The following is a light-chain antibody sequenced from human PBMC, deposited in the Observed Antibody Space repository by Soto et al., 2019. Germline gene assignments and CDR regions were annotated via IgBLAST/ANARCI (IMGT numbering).Light chain of an antibody. Sequence: DIQMTQSPSALSASIGDRVTISCRTSQSISTYLNWYQQKPGKAPTVLIYDASRLQSGVPSRFRGSGSGTDFTLTISGLQPEDSATYYCQHSYSPPWTFGQGTKVEIK. J-gene: IGKJ1*01. CDR1: QSISTY. CDR3: QHSYSPPWT. V-gene: IGKV1-39*01. CDR2: DAS.